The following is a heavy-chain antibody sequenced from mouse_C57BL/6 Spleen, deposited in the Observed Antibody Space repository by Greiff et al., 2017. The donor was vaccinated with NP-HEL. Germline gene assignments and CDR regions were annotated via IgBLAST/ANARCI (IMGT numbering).Heavy chain of an antibody. V-gene: IGHV1-72*01. CDR2: IDPNSGGT. CDR1: GYTFTSYW. CDR3: ARAGYDSSYGYFEV. J-gene: IGHJ1*03. Sequence: QVQLQQPGAELVKPGASVKLSCKASGYTFTSYWMHWVKQRPGRGLEWIGRIDPNSGGTKYNEKFKSKATLTVANPFSTAYLQLSSLTSENSAVYSCARAGYDSSYGYFEVWGTGTTVTVSS. D-gene: IGHD1-1*01.